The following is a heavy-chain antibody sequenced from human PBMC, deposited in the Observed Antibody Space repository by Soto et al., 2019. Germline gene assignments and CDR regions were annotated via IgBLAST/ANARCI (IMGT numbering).Heavy chain of an antibody. CDR3: ARGDAGYYGMDV. CDR2: SFHSGST. V-gene: IGHV4-30-2*01. Sequence: QLQLQESGSGLVMPSQTLSLTCAVSGGSISSGGYFWSWVRQPPGKDLEWIGYSFHSGSTSYNPHLKSRVIISVDRSKNQFSLKLSSVTTADTAVYYCARGDAGYYGMDVWGQGTTVTVSS. J-gene: IGHJ6*02. CDR1: GGSISSGGYF.